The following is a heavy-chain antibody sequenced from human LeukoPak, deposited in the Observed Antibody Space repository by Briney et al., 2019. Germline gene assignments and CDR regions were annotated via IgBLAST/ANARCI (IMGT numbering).Heavy chain of an antibody. CDR2: IYPGDSDT. J-gene: IGHJ4*02. CDR1: GYSFTNYW. V-gene: IGHV5-51*01. CDR3: ARQYSGYDYYFDY. D-gene: IGHD5-12*01. Sequence: GESLKISCKGSGYSFTNYWIGWVGRMPGKGLEWMGIIYPGDSDTRYSPSFQGQVTISADESISTAYLQWSSLKASDTAMYYCARQYSGYDYYFDYWGQGTLVTVSS.